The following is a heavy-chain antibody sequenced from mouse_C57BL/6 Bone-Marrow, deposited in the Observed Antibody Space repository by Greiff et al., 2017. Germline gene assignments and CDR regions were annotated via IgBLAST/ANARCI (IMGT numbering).Heavy chain of an antibody. J-gene: IGHJ3*01. CDR1: GYAFSSYW. CDR2: IYPGDGDT. CDR3: ARVAY. V-gene: IGHV1-80*01. Sequence: VQLQESGAELVKPGASVKISCKVSGYAFSSYWLNWVKPSSGKSLVWIGQIYPGDGDTKYNGKFKGKATMTADKSSSTAYMQLSSLTSDDSAVYFCARVAYWGQGTLVTVSA.